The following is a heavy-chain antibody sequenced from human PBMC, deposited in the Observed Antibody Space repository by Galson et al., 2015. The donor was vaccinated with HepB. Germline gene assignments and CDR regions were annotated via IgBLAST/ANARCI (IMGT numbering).Heavy chain of an antibody. D-gene: IGHD2-2*01. CDR3: AKDRDLYCRSTSCEQALDYCYGMDV. J-gene: IGHJ6*02. Sequence: SLRLSCAASGFTFSSYGMHWVRQAPGKGLVWVAVISCDGSNKYYADSVKGRFTISRDNSKNTLYLQMNSLRAEDTAVYYCAKDRDLYCRSTSCEQALDYCYGMDVWGQGTTVTVSS. V-gene: IGHV3-30*18. CDR2: ISCDGSNK. CDR1: GFTFSSYG.